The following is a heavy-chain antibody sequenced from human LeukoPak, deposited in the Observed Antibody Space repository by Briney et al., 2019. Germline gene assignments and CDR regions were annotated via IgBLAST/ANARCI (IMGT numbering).Heavy chain of an antibody. CDR1: GFAFGDFA. D-gene: IGHD3-16*01. V-gene: IGHV3-66*01. Sequence: PGRSLRLSCTASGFAFGDFAMSWVRQAPGKGLVWVSVIYTGGTTYYADSVKGRFTISRDNSKNTLYLQMNSLRAEDTAVYYCARDVAAPGGVYFGYWGQGTLVTVSS. J-gene: IGHJ4*02. CDR2: IYTGGTT. CDR3: ARDVAAPGGVYFGY.